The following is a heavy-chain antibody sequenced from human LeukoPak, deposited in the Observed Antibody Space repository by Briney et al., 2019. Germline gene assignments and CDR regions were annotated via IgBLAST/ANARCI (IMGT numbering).Heavy chain of an antibody. CDR1: GFTFSSYS. Sequence: NPGGSLRLSCAASGFTFSSYSMNWVRQAPGKGLEWVSSISSSSSYIYYADSVKGRFAISRDNAKNSLYLQMNSLRAEDTAVYYCARLGVVAATGHWGQGTLVTVSS. V-gene: IGHV3-21*01. CDR2: ISSSSSYI. J-gene: IGHJ4*02. CDR3: ARLGVVAATGH. D-gene: IGHD2-15*01.